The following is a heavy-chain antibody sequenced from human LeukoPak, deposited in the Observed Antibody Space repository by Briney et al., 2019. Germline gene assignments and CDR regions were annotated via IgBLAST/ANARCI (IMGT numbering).Heavy chain of an antibody. CDR3: ARGTRWPPGWRPLYYGSGNNWFDP. V-gene: IGHV4-34*01. J-gene: IGHJ5*02. D-gene: IGHD3-10*01. Sequence: SETLSLTCAVCGGSFSGYYWSWIRQPPGKGLEWIGEINHSGSTNYNPSLKSRVTISVDTSKNQFSLKLSSVTAADTAVYYCARGTRWPPGWRPLYYGSGNNWFDPWGQGTLVTVSS. CDR2: INHSGST. CDR1: GGSFSGYY.